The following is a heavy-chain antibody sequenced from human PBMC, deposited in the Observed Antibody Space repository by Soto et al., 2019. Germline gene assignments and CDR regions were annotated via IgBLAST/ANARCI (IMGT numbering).Heavy chain of an antibody. CDR2: ISYSGSA. J-gene: IGHJ5*02. CDR3: ARRSVMSSWFDP. Sequence: QVQLQESGPGLVKPSETLSLTCTVSGASITSYYWTWIRQPPGKGLEWIGYISYSGSANYSPSLKSRITISPDTANNQFSLNLRSVTAADTAVYFCARRSVMSSWFDPWGQGTLVIVSS. V-gene: IGHV4-59*08. CDR1: GASITSYY. D-gene: IGHD2-21*01.